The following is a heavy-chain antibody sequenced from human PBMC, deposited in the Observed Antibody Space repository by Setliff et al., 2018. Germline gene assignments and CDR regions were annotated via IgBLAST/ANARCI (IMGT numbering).Heavy chain of an antibody. Sequence: LSLTCTVSGGSMTSYYWSWIRQPAGKGLEWIGHIYIGGSANYNPSLKSRVTMSIDTSKNQFSLKLNSVTAADMAVYYCAREQWLDPPGYYYMDVWAKGTTVTVSS. CDR2: IYIGGSA. D-gene: IGHD6-19*01. V-gene: IGHV4-4*07. CDR1: GGSMTSYY. J-gene: IGHJ6*03. CDR3: AREQWLDPPGYYYMDV.